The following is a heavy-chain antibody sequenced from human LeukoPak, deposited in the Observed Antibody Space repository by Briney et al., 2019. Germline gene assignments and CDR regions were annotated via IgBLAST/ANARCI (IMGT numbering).Heavy chain of an antibody. V-gene: IGHV3-30*04. Sequence: PGRSLRLSCAASGFTFSYYVMHWVRQAPGKGLEWVAVISYDGTNKYYADSVKGRFTISRDSSKSTLYLQMNSLTAEDTGVYYCARPQSFYSYYGMDVWGQGTTVTVSS. CDR3: ARPQSFYSYYGMDV. CDR1: GFTFSYYV. CDR2: ISYDGTNK. J-gene: IGHJ6*02.